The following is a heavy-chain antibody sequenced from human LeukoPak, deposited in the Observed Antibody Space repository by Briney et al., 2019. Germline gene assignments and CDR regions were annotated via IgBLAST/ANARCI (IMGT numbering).Heavy chain of an antibody. CDR1: GGSISSYY. D-gene: IGHD6-6*01. J-gene: IGHJ4*02. V-gene: IGHV4-59*12. CDR3: AREDIGARPDY. Sequence: PSETLSLTCTVSGGSISSYYWSWIRQPPGKGLEWIGYTHHSGSTIYNPSLRSRVTISVDTSNNYVSLKLTSVTAADTAVYYCAREDIGARPDYWGQGTLVTVSS. CDR2: THHSGST.